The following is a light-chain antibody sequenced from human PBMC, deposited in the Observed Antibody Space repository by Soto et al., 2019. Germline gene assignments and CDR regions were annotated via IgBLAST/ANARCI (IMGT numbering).Light chain of an antibody. CDR2: DIS. CDR3: QQYNDWPLT. V-gene: IGKV3D-15*01. J-gene: IGKJ4*01. CDR1: QIVRST. Sequence: EMWIPNLQATRFGPPGEGATLPCRASQIVRSTLAWYQQKPGQAPSLLIYDISARATGIPTRFSGSGSGTEFTLTISSLQSEDFAVYYCQQYNDWPLTFGGGTKVEIK.